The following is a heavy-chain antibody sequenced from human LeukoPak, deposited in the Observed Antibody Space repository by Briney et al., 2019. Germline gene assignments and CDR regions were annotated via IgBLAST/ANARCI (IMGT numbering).Heavy chain of an antibody. D-gene: IGHD3-10*01. V-gene: IGHV3-7*01. J-gene: IGHJ5*02. CDR2: IKQDVSEK. CDR1: GFTFSSYW. CDR3: ARNYYGSGSGDGWFDP. Sequence: GGSLRLSCAASGFTFSSYWMSWVRQAPGKGLEWVANIKQDVSEKYYVDSVKGRFTISTDNAKNSLYLQMNSLRAEDTAVYYCARNYYGSGSGDGWFDPWGQGTLVTVSS.